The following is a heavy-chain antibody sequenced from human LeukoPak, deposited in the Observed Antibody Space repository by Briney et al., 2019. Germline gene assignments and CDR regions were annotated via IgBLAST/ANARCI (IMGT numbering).Heavy chain of an antibody. Sequence: GGSLRLSCAASGFTFSRHSMNWVRQAPGKGLEWVSSISSSSSYIYYAESVKGRFTISRDNAKNSLYLQINSLRAEDTAVYFCAKDRRLYDILTPFDYWGQGTLVTVSS. V-gene: IGHV3-21*01. CDR3: AKDRRLYDILTPFDY. CDR1: GFTFSRHS. D-gene: IGHD3-9*01. CDR2: ISSSSSYI. J-gene: IGHJ4*02.